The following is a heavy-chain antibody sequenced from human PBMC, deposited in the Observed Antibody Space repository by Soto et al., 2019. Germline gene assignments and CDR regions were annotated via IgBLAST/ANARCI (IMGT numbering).Heavy chain of an antibody. D-gene: IGHD2-15*01. V-gene: IGHV5-51*01. Sequence: PGASLKISCKASGFNFGGSWIGWVRKMPGKGLEWMGIIYPGDSDTRYSPSFQGQVTISADKSISTAYLQWRSLKPSGTSKYYCARGGFIVTPPDYWGQGTRVTVSS. CDR3: ARGGFIVTPPDY. CDR1: GFNFGGSW. J-gene: IGHJ4*02. CDR2: IYPGDSDT.